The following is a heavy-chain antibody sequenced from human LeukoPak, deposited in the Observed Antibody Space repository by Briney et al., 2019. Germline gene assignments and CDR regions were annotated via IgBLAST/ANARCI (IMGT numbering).Heavy chain of an antibody. CDR2: IIPILGRA. V-gene: IGHV1-69*04. CDR3: ARRGLYHDGLTGWVEYIQL. CDR1: GGTFSSYA. Sequence: SVKVSCKASGGTFSSYAISWVRQAPGQGLEWMGRIIPILGRANYAQKFQGRVTITADKSTSTAYMELSSLRSEDTAVYYCARRGLYHDGLTGWVEYIQLWGQGTLVTVSS. D-gene: IGHD3-9*01. J-gene: IGHJ1*01.